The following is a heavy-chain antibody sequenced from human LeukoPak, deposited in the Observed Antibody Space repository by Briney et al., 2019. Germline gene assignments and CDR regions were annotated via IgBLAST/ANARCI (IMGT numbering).Heavy chain of an antibody. V-gene: IGHV4-34*01. Sequence: SETLSLTCAVYGGSFSGYYWSWIRQPPGKGLEWIGEINHSGSTNYNPSLKSRVTISVDTSKNQFSLKLSSVTAADTAVYYCARQSGTVHLWGQGTLVTVSS. CDR1: GGSFSGYY. D-gene: IGHD1-26*01. CDR2: INHSGST. CDR3: ARQSGTVHL. J-gene: IGHJ4*02.